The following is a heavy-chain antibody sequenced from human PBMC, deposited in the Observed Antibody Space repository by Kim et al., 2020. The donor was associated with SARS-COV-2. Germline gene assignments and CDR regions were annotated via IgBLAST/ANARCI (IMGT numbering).Heavy chain of an antibody. Sequence: SLKSRVTISVHTSTNQSSLKLSSVTAADTAVYYCAREESDYGDLDAFDIWGQGTMVTVSS. CDR3: AREESDYGDLDAFDI. D-gene: IGHD4-17*01. V-gene: IGHV4-34*01. J-gene: IGHJ3*02.